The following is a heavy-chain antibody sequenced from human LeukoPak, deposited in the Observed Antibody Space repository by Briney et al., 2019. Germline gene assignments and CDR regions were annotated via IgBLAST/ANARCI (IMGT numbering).Heavy chain of an antibody. D-gene: IGHD3-22*01. CDR3: ARDRGDSSGPNHDLDG. CDR1: GGSISSYY. CDR2: IYYSGST. J-gene: IGHJ4*02. Sequence: SETLSLTCTVSGGSISSYYWSWIRQPPGKGLEWIGYIYYSGSTNYNPSLKSRVTISVDTAKNQFSLKLSSMTAADTAVYYCARDRGDSSGPNHDLDGWGQGTLVTVSS. V-gene: IGHV4-59*01.